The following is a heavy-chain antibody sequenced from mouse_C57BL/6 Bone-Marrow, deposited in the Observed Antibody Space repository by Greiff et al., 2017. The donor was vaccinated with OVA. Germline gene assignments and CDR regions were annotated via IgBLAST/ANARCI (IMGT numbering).Heavy chain of an antibody. V-gene: IGHV1-15*01. CDR1: GYTFTDYE. CDR3: TFIYDGTWGDY. D-gene: IGHD2-3*01. Sequence: QVQLQQSGAELVRPGASVTLSCKASGYTFTDYEMHWVKQTPVHGLEWIGAIDPETGGTAYNQKFKGKAILTADKSSSTAYMELRSLTSEDSAVYYCTFIYDGTWGDYWGQGTTLTVSS. J-gene: IGHJ2*01. CDR2: IDPETGGT.